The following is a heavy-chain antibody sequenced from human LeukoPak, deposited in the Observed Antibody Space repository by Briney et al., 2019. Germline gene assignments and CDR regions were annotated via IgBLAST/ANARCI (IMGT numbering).Heavy chain of an antibody. J-gene: IGHJ4*02. CDR1: GGSFSGYY. D-gene: IGHD6-13*01. Sequence: PSETLSLTCAVYGGSFSGYYWSWIRQPPGKGLEWIGEINHSGSTNYNPSLKSRVTISVDTSKNQFSLKLSSVTAADTAVYYCARLYRGAFRYSSSWWCFDYWGQGTLVTVSS. CDR3: ARLYRGAFRYSSSWWCFDY. CDR2: INHSGST. V-gene: IGHV4-34*01.